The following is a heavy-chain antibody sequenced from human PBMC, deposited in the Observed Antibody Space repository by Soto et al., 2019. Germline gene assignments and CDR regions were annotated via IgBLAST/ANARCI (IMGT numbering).Heavy chain of an antibody. D-gene: IGHD3-22*01. CDR1: GGTFSSYT. CDR3: ATDPYYDSSGSTLDY. CDR2: FTPILNIA. J-gene: IGHJ4*02. V-gene: IGHV1-69*02. Sequence: QVQLVQSGAEVKEPGSSVKVSCKASGGTFSSYTINWVRQAPGQGLEWMGGFTPILNIAKYAQKFQDRVTITEDRSSRTAYMELSSLRSEDTAVYYCATDPYYDSSGSTLDYWGQGTLVTVSS.